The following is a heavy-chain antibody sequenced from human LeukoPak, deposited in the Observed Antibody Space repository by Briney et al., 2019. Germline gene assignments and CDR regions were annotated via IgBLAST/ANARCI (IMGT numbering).Heavy chain of an antibody. D-gene: IGHD2-15*01. CDR2: ISSRGSTI. CDR1: GFTFSIYE. CDR3: ARAHTPDY. J-gene: IGHJ4*02. Sequence: GGSLRLSCAASGFTFSIYEMSWVRQAPGKGLEWLSYISSRGSTISYADSVKGRFTISRDNAKNSLFLQMNSLRAEDTAVYYCARAHTPDYWGQGTLVTVSS. V-gene: IGHV3-48*03.